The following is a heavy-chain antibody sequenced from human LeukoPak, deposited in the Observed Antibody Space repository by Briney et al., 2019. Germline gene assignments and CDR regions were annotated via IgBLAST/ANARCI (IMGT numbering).Heavy chain of an antibody. J-gene: IGHJ4*02. D-gene: IGHD2/OR15-2a*01. CDR2: IYTSGST. V-gene: IGHV4-61*02. CDR1: GGSISSGSYY. CDR3: AREVIGSPFDF. Sequence: SETLSLTCTVSGGSISSGSYYWSWIRQPAGKGPEWIGRIYTSGSTNYNPSLKRRVTISVDTSKNQFSLKLSSVTAADTAVYYCAREVIGSPFDFWGQGTLVTVSS.